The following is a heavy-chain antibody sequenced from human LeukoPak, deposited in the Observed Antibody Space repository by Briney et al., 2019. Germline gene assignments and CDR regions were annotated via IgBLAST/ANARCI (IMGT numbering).Heavy chain of an antibody. J-gene: IGHJ4*02. D-gene: IGHD1-26*01. Sequence: SETPSLTCTVSGGSISSYYWSWIRQPPGKGLEWIGYIYYSGSTNYNPSLKSRVTISVDTSKNQFSLKLSSVTAADTAVYYCARVVPEGWSGSYRVVDYWGQGTLVTVSS. CDR2: IYYSGST. CDR3: ARVVPEGWSGSYRVVDY. CDR1: GGSISSYY. V-gene: IGHV4-59*01.